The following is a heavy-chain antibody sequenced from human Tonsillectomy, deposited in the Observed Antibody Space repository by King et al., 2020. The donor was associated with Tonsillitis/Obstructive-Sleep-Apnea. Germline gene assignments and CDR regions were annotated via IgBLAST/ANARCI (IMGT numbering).Heavy chain of an antibody. D-gene: IGHD6-6*01. CDR3: AKTPYSSSYYDYYMDV. Sequence: EVQLLESGGGLVQPGGSLRLSCAPSGFTFTSYAVSWVRQAPGKGLDWVSGISGGGGSTYYADSVKGRFTISRDNSKNTLYLQMNSLRAEDTAVYYCAKTPYSSSYYDYYMDVWGKGTTVTVSS. CDR2: ISGGGGST. V-gene: IGHV3-23*01. J-gene: IGHJ6*03. CDR1: GFTFTSYA.